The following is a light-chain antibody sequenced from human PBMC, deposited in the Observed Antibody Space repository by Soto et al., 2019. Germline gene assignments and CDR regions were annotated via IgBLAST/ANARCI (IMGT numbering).Light chain of an antibody. CDR2: AAS. Sequence: EIVMTQSPATLSVSPGERATLSCRASQSVSNYLAWYQQKPGQAPRLLIYAASNRATGIPARFSGSGSGTDFTLTISSLEPEDFAVYYCQQRSNWPPVYTFGQGTK. J-gene: IGKJ2*01. CDR1: QSVSNY. V-gene: IGKV3-11*01. CDR3: QQRSNWPPVYT.